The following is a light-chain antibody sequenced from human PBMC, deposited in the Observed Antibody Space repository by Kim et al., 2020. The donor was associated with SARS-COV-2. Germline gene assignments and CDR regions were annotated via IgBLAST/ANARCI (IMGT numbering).Light chain of an antibody. Sequence: SVTLTCPLSSGHSSYAIAWHQQQPEKGPRYLMKLNSDGSHSKGDGIPDRFSGSSSGAERYLTISSLQSEDEADYYCQTWGTGIRVFGGGTQLTVL. V-gene: IGLV4-69*01. J-gene: IGLJ3*02. CDR1: SGHSSYA. CDR3: QTWGTGIRV. CDR2: LNSDGSH.